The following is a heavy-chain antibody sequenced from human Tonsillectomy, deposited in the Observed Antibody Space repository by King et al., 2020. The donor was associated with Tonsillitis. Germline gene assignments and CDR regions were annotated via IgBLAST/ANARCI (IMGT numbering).Heavy chain of an antibody. D-gene: IGHD4/OR15-4a*01. CDR1: GGSISSGGYF. CDR3: ASLGSEVVLTDPYYFYHYMDV. Sequence: VQLQESGPGLVKPSQTLSLTCTVSGGSISSGGYFWSWIRQPAGKGLEWIGHIYTSGTTNYNPSLKSRVTVSADTSKNQFSLKLRSASAADTAVYYCASLGSEVVLTDPYYFYHYMDVWGKGTAVIVSS. CDR2: IYTSGTT. V-gene: IGHV4-61*02. J-gene: IGHJ6*03.